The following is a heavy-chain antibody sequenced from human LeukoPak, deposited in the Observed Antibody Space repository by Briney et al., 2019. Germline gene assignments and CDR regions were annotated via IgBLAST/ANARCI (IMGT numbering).Heavy chain of an antibody. CDR3: AKDLQLGGAAAGTWDPFDY. D-gene: IGHD6-13*01. V-gene: IGHV3-23*01. CDR2: ISGSGGST. J-gene: IGHJ4*02. Sequence: PGGSLRLSCAASGSTFSSYAMSWVRQAPGKGLEWVSAISGSGGSTYYADSVKGRFTISRDNSKNTLYLQMNSLRAEDTAVYYCAKDLQLGGAAAGTWDPFDYWGQGAQVTVSS. CDR1: GSTFSSYA.